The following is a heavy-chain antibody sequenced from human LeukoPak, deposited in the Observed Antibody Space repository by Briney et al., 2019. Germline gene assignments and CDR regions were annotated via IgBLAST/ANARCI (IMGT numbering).Heavy chain of an antibody. Sequence: GGSPRLSCAASGFTFSSYAMSWVRQAPGKGLEWVSAISGSGGSTYYADSVKGRFTISRDNSKNTLYLQMNSLRAEDTAVYYCAKDCSSTSCYQGRWFDPWGQGTLVTVSS. V-gene: IGHV3-23*01. D-gene: IGHD2-2*01. CDR2: ISGSGGST. J-gene: IGHJ5*02. CDR1: GFTFSSYA. CDR3: AKDCSSTSCYQGRWFDP.